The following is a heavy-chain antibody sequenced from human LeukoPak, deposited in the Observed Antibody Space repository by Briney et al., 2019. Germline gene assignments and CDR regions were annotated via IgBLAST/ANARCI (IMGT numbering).Heavy chain of an antibody. CDR2: ISNDGSIT. J-gene: IGHJ4*02. CDR3: AKSKSPYPMDYIFDF. CDR1: GSTFSRYA. Sequence: GGSLRLSCAASGSTFSRYAMHWVRQAPGKGLEWVAVISNDGSITKYGDSVKGRFTISRDNSKNTLYVQMDSLRTDDAAVYYCAKSKSPYPMDYIFDFWGQGTLVTVSS. V-gene: IGHV3-30*04. D-gene: IGHD4-11*01.